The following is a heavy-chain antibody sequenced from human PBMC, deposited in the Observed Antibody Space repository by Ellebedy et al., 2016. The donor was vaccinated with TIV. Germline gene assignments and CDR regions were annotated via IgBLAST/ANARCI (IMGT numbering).Heavy chain of an antibody. V-gene: IGHV3-21*01. D-gene: IGHD5-18*01. CDR3: ARGADTTMVWGALDI. CDR2: ISSSSSYI. Sequence: PGGSLRLSCAASGFTFSSYSMNWVRQAPGRGLEWVSTISSSSSYIYYADSVKGRFTISRDNVKNSLYLQMNSLRADDTAVYYCARGADTTMVWGALDIWGQGTVVTVSS. J-gene: IGHJ3*02. CDR1: GFTFSSYS.